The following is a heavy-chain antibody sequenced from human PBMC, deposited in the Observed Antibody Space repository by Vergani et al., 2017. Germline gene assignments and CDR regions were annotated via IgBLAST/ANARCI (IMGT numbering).Heavy chain of an antibody. CDR2: ISSSSSYI. CDR3: ARGITMVRGVTAA. CDR1: GFTFSSYS. J-gene: IGHJ5*02. D-gene: IGHD3-10*01. Sequence: EVQLVESGGGLVKPGWSLRLSCAASGFTFSSYSMNWVRQAPGKGLEWVSSISSSSSYIYYADSVKGRFTISRDNAKNSLYLQMNSLRAEDTAVYYCARGITMVRGVTAAWGQGTLVTVSS. V-gene: IGHV3-21*01.